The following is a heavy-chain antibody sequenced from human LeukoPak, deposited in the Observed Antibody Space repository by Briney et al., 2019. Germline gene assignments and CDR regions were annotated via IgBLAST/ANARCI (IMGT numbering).Heavy chain of an antibody. CDR3: ARVGPGVWFDY. Sequence: PSETLSLTCAVSGGSISSSNWWSWVRQPPGKGLEWIGEIYHSGSTNYNPSLKSRVTISVDTSKNQFSLKLSSVTAADTAVYYCARVGPGVWFDYWGQGTLVTVSS. D-gene: IGHD3-16*01. CDR1: GGSISSSNW. V-gene: IGHV4-4*02. J-gene: IGHJ4*02. CDR2: IYHSGST.